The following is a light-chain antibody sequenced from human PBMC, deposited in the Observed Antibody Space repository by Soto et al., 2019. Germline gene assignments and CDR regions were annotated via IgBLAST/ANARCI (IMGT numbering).Light chain of an antibody. V-gene: IGKV1-39*01. Sequence: DIQMTQSPSSLSACVADRVTITCGASQSGITYLNWYRQKPGKAPKLLIYTASSLESGVPTRFSGSGSGTDFTLTISSLQPEDFAIYYCQQSYSTPLTFGGGTKVDIK. CDR3: QQSYSTPLT. CDR2: TAS. J-gene: IGKJ4*01. CDR1: QSGITY.